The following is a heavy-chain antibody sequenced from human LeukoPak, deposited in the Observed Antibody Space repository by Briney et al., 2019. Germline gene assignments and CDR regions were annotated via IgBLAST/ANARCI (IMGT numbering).Heavy chain of an antibody. D-gene: IGHD6-13*01. CDR3: AREFRGIADNWFDP. CDR1: SGSFSGYY. Sequence: PSETLSLTCAVYSGSFSGYYWSWIRQPAGKGLEWIGRIYTSGSTNYNPSLKSRVTMSVDTSKNQFSLKLSSVTAADTAVYYCAREFRGIADNWFDPWGQGTLVTVSS. CDR2: IYTSGST. J-gene: IGHJ5*02. V-gene: IGHV4-4*07.